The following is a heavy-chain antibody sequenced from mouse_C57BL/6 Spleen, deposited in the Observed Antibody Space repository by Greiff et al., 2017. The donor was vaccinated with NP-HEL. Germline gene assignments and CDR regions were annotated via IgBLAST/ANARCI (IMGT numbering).Heavy chain of an antibody. CDR2: ISDGGSYT. V-gene: IGHV5-4*03. CDR1: GFTFSSYA. CDR3: ARRNYYGSSYDY. J-gene: IGHJ2*01. D-gene: IGHD1-1*01. Sequence: EVKLMESGGGLVKPGGSLKLSCAASGFTFSSYAMSWVRQTPEKRLEWVATISDGGSYTYYPDNVKGRFTISRDNDKNNLYLQMSHLKSEDTAMYYCARRNYYGSSYDYWGQGTTLTVSS.